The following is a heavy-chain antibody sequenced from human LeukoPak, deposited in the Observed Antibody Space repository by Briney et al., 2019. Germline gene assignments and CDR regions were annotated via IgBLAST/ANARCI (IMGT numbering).Heavy chain of an antibody. CDR3: AHRRAWDYFDY. CDR1: GIALTTSGVG. J-gene: IGHJ4*02. Sequence: SGPSLLTPTQTLTLTSAFSGIALTTSGVGVGWIRQPPGKVVESLTLIYWYGDERSSPSPKTGLTITKDTSKNQVVLTMTNMDPVDTDTYDSAHRRAWDYFDYWGQGTLVTVSS. V-gene: IGHV2-5*01. CDR2: IYWYGDE.